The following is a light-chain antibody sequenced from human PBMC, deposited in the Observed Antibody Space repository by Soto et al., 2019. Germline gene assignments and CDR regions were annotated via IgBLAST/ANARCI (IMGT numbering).Light chain of an antibody. J-gene: IGKJ1*01. CDR2: AAS. Sequence: ASQMTQSPSSLSASVGDRVTITCRASQGIGNDLAWYQQQPGKAPQLLIFAASTLKSGVPSRFSGSGSGTDFTLTISSLQPEDLATYYCLQGHNYTWTFGQGTKVEI. CDR3: LQGHNYTWT. CDR1: QGIGND. V-gene: IGKV1-6*01.